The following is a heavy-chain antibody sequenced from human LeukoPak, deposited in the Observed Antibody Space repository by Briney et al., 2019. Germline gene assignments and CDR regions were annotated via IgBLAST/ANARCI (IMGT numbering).Heavy chain of an antibody. Sequence: GGSVRLSCAASGLTFSTYAMIWAPHAPGRGLEGVSVVSVSGGTIYYADCVKVRFTISRYNSKNTLYLQMNSLRAEDTAVYYCANLGRSVVYYGSDWGQGTLVTVCS. CDR3: ANLGRSVVYYGSD. CDR2: VSVSGGTI. CDR1: GLTFSTYA. V-gene: IGHV3-23*01. D-gene: IGHD3-22*01. J-gene: IGHJ4*02.